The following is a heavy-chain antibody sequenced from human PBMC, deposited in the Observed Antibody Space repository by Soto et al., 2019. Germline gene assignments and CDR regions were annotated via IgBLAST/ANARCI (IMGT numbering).Heavy chain of an antibody. CDR2: IYHSGRT. J-gene: IGHJ6*02. D-gene: IGHD6-13*01. CDR3: ARVAGGYYYGMDV. CDR1: GGSISRSNW. V-gene: IGHV4-4*02. Sequence: QVQLQESGPGLVKPSGTMSLTCAVSGGSISRSNWWSWVRQPPGKVLEWTGAIYHSGRTNYTPPPRRRVTISVDKSKTHCSPKPSSVPAADTAVYYCARVAGGYYYGMDVWGQGTTVTGSS.